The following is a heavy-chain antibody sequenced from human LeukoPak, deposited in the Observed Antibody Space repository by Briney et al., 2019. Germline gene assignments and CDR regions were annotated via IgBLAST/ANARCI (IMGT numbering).Heavy chain of an antibody. CDR3: ARDRGRYYMDV. Sequence: GGSLRLSCAASGFTFSSQWMSWVRQAPGKGLEWVAIVNQDETGKYYVDSVKGRFTISRDNAENSLYLQMNSLRAEDTAVYYCARDRGRYYMDVWGKGTTVTISS. CDR2: VNQDETGK. CDR1: GFTFSSQW. D-gene: IGHD6-25*01. J-gene: IGHJ6*03. V-gene: IGHV3-7*01.